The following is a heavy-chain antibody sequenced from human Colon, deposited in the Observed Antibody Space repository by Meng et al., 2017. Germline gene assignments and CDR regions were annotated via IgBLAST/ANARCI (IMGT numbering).Heavy chain of an antibody. J-gene: IGHJ5*02. Sequence: QVLLVQSGAEVKVPGAPVTVSCKASGYTFTDNTVHWVRQAPGQGLEWLGCVKSSTGVTKYPQKFQGRVTMTRDASISTVYMDLTRLRSDDTAVYYCARGVGSSWFDPWGQGTLVTVSS. CDR1: GYTFTDNT. CDR3: ARGVGSSWFDP. CDR2: VKSSTGVT. D-gene: IGHD6-13*01. V-gene: IGHV1-2*02.